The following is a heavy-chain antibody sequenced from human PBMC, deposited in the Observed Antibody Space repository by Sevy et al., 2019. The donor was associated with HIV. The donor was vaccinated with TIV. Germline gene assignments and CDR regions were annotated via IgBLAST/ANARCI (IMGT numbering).Heavy chain of an antibody. Sequence: GGSLRLSCAASGFTFSSYGMHWVRQAPGKWLEWVAVIWYDGSNKYYADSVKGRFTISRDNSKNTLYLQMNSLRAEDTAVYYCARVGRENYFDSYFDYWGQGTLVTVSS. D-gene: IGHD3-22*01. J-gene: IGHJ4*02. CDR1: GFTFSSYG. CDR3: ARVGRENYFDSYFDY. V-gene: IGHV3-33*01. CDR2: IWYDGSNK.